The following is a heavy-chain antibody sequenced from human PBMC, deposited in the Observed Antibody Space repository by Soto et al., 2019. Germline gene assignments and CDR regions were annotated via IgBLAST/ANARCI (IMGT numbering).Heavy chain of an antibody. V-gene: IGHV3-48*02. CDR1: GLTFNIYS. CDR2: ITRDTKTI. J-gene: IGHJ4*02. CDR3: ARSVEGHFDY. D-gene: IGHD1-1*01. Sequence: EVQLVESGGDLVQRGGSLRLSCAASGLTFNIYSMNWVRQAPGKGLEWFSYITRDTKTIKYADSVKGRFTISRDNAKNSVYLQMNSLRDEDTAVYYCARSVEGHFDYWGQGTVVTVSS.